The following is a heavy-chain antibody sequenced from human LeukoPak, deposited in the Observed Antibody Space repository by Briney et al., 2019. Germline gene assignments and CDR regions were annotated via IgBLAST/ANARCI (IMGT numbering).Heavy chain of an antibody. CDR2: ISGSGGST. J-gene: IGHJ4*02. V-gene: IGHV3-23*01. CDR3: VNSDDYVDWYVFDY. D-gene: IGHD3-9*01. Sequence: PGGSLRLSCAASGFTFSSYAMSWVRQAPGKGLEWVSAISGSGGSTYYADSVKGRFTISRDNSKNTLYLQMNSLRAEDTAVYYCVNSDDYVDWYVFDYWGQGTLVTVSS. CDR1: GFTFSSYA.